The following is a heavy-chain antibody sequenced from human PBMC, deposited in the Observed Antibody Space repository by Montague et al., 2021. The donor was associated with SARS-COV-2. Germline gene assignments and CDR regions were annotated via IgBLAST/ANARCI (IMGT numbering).Heavy chain of an antibody. CDR1: GYSINSGDYF. CDR3: ARIFCGGDCDGSGVFDI. CDR2: IYYSGRA. V-gene: IGHV4-31*03. D-gene: IGHD2-21*02. J-gene: IGHJ3*02. Sequence: TLSLTCTVSGYSINSGDYFWSWIRQHPGKGLEWIGFIYYSGRADYNPSLKSRVSISVDRSKNQFSLKLSSVTAADTAVYFCARIFCGGDCDGSGVFDIWGQGTMVTVSS.